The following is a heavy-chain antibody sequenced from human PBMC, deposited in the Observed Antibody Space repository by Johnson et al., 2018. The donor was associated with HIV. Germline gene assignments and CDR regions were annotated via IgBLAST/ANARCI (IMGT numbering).Heavy chain of an antibody. V-gene: IGHV3-30*18. J-gene: IGHJ3*02. CDR3: AKLIVNWNYDEEASRDFDI. Sequence: QVQPVESGGDVVQPGRSLRPSCAASGFTFSRSAMPWVRQAPVKGLEWVAVISFDGSNKYYADSVSGRFSISLNKSKSTVYLHMTSLRTEDAALYYRAKLIVNWNYDEEASRDFDIWGQGTMVTVSS. CDR2: ISFDGSNK. CDR1: GFTFSRSA. D-gene: IGHD1-7*01.